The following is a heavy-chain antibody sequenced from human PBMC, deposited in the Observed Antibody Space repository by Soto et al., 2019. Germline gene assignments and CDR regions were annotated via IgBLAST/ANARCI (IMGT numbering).Heavy chain of an antibody. D-gene: IGHD2-21*01. V-gene: IGHV3-23*01. J-gene: IGHJ4*02. CDR1: GFTFSSYA. Sequence: LRLSCAASGFTFSSYAMSWVRQAPGKGLEWVSAISGSGGSTYYADSVKGRFTISRDNSKNTLYLQMNSLRAEDTAVYYCAGGYCGGECTAPTGYWGKGTLVPVSS. CDR3: AGGYCGGECTAPTGY. CDR2: ISGSGGST.